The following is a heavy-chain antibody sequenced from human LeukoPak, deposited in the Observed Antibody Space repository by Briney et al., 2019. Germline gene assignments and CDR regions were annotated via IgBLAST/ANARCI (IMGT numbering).Heavy chain of an antibody. CDR2: IYYSGST. CDR1: GGSISSYY. CDR3: ARQGNYDRSLSWFDP. V-gene: IGHV4-59*08. J-gene: IGHJ5*02. D-gene: IGHD3-22*01. Sequence: SETLSLTCTASGGSISSYYWSWIRQPPGKGLEWIGYIYYSGSTNYNPSLKSRVTISVDTSKNQFSLKLGSVTAADTAMYYCARQGNYDRSLSWFDPWGQGTLVTVSS.